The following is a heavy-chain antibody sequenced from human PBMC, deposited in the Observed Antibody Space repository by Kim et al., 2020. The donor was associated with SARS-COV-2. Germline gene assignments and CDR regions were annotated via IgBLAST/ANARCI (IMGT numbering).Heavy chain of an antibody. CDR2: T. CDR3: TRGTRAARLQE. D-gene: IGHD6-6*01. J-gene: IGHJ1*01. V-gene: IGHV4-34*01. Sequence: TVYNPSLKCRVTISVDTSKNQFSLNLSAVTAADTAVYYCTRGTRAARLQEWGQGTLVIVSS.